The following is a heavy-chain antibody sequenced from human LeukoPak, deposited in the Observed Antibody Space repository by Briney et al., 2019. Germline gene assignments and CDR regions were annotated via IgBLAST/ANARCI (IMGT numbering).Heavy chain of an antibody. Sequence: GDSLKISCKGSGYNFAKYWIGWVRQMPGKGLEWMGITYPGDSDTRYSPSFQGQVTISADRSINTAYLQWSSLEASDTAIYYCARLSGTTKPYCYYFAMDVWGQGTTVTVS. V-gene: IGHV5-51*01. J-gene: IGHJ6*02. CDR1: GYNFAKYW. CDR3: ARLSGTTKPYCYYFAMDV. D-gene: IGHD1-20*01. CDR2: TYPGDSDT.